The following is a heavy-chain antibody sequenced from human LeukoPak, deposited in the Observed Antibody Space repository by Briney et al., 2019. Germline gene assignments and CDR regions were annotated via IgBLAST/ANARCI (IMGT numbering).Heavy chain of an antibody. V-gene: IGHV3-30-3*01. J-gene: IGHJ5*02. Sequence: GGSLRLSCAASGFTFSSYSIHWVRQAPGKGLEWVAVISYDGSNKYYADSVKGRFTISRDNSKNTLYLQVNSLRAEDTAVYYCARSIMIFGVARGLGDWFDPWGQGTLVTVSS. CDR2: ISYDGSNK. D-gene: IGHD3-3*01. CDR1: GFTFSSYS. CDR3: ARSIMIFGVARGLGDWFDP.